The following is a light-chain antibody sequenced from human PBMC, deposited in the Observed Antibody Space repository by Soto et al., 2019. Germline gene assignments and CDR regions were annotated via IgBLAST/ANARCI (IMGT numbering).Light chain of an antibody. J-gene: IGKJ5*01. V-gene: IGKV3-11*01. CDR1: QSVSSN. CDR2: DAS. CDR3: QQHSNWPPIT. Sequence: EIVMTQSPATLSVSPGERATLSCRASQSVSSNLAWYQQKPGQAPRLLIYDASNRATGIPARFSGSGSGTAFTLTISSLQPEDFAVYYCQQHSNWPPITFGQGTRLEI.